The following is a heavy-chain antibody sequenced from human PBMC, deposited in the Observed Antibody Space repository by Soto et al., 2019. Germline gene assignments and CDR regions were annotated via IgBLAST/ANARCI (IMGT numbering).Heavy chain of an antibody. D-gene: IGHD1-26*01. CDR2: IYFDGITT. CDR1: GFTFKTHW. CDR3: ARGVAMGVDY. J-gene: IGHJ4*02. Sequence: GGSLRLSCTASGFTFKTHWMHWVRQAPGKGLVWVSRIYFDGITTNYADSVKGRLTVSRDNAKNTVYLHVNTLRDEDTAVYYCARGVAMGVDYWGQGTLVTVSS. V-gene: IGHV3-74*01.